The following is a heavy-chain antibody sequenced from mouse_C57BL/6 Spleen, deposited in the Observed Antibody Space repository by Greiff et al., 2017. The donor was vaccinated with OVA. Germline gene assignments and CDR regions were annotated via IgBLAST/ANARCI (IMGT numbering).Heavy chain of an antibody. V-gene: IGHV1-9*01. Sequence: VQLQQSGAELMKPGASVKLSCKATGYTFTGYWIEWVKQRPGHGLEWIGEILPGSGGTNYNAKFKGKATFTADTSSNTAYMQLSSLTTEDSAIYYCARRGGGYYGNFDYWGQGTTLTVSS. J-gene: IGHJ2*01. CDR2: ILPGSGGT. CDR1: GYTFTGYW. CDR3: ARRGGGYYGNFDY. D-gene: IGHD1-2*01.